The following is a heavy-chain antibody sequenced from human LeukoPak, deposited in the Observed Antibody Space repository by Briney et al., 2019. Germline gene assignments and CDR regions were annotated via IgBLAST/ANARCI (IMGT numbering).Heavy chain of an antibody. Sequence: GGSLRLSCAASGFTFNNYAMSWVRQAPGKGLEWVSAISDNGGDRKYADSVKGRFPISRDNSRNTLFLQMNSLRVEDTAIYYCGRDWKLDYWGQGTLVTVSS. CDR1: GFTFNNYA. J-gene: IGHJ4*02. CDR2: ISDNGGDR. V-gene: IGHV3-23*01. CDR3: GRDWKLDY. D-gene: IGHD1-1*01.